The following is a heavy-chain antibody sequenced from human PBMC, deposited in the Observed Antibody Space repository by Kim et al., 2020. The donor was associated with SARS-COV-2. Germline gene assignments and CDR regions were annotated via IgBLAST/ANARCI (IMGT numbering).Heavy chain of an antibody. Sequence: GGSLRLSCAASGFTFSSYGMHWVRQAPGKGLEWVAVISYDGSNKYYADSVKGRFTISRDNSKNTLYLQMNSLRAEDTAVYYCAKAVRAVAGSGVDYYYGMDVWGQGNTVSVSS. CDR1: GFTFSSYG. D-gene: IGHD6-19*01. CDR3: AKAVRAVAGSGVDYYYGMDV. V-gene: IGHV3-30*18. J-gene: IGHJ6*02. CDR2: ISYDGSNK.